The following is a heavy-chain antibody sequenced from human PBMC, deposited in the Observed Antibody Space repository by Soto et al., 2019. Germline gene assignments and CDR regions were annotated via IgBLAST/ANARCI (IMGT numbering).Heavy chain of an antibody. Sequence: GGSLRLSCAASGFTFSSYAMSWVRQAPGKGLEWVSAISGSGGSTYYADSVKGRFTISRDNSKNTLYLQMNSLRAEDTAVYYCAKDPIVVVPAAMMGHIWGQGTMVTVSS. J-gene: IGHJ3*02. CDR3: AKDPIVVVPAAMMGHI. CDR1: GFTFSSYA. CDR2: ISGSGGST. V-gene: IGHV3-23*01. D-gene: IGHD2-2*01.